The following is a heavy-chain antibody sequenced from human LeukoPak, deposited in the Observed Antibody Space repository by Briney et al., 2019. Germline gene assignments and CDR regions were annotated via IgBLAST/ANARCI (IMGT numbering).Heavy chain of an antibody. J-gene: IGHJ4*02. D-gene: IGHD3-10*01. CDR1: GGSISSYY. Sequence: SETLSLTYTVSGGSISSYYWSWIRQPAGKGLEWIGRIYTSGSTNYNPSLKSRVTMSVDTSKNQFSLKLSSVTAADTAVYYCARDASALYYYGSGSYPYFDYWGQGTLVTVSS. V-gene: IGHV4-4*07. CDR3: ARDASALYYYGSGSYPYFDY. CDR2: IYTSGST.